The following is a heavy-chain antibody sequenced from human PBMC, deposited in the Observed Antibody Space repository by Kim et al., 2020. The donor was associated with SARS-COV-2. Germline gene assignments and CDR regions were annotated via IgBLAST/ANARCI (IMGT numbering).Heavy chain of an antibody. CDR2: VYYTGTT. CDR1: SGSIRSSGYY. CDR3: GTYYDFWREPDV. V-gene: IGHV4-39*01. Sequence: SETLSLTCSVSSGSIRSSGYYWAWIRQPPGEGLEWLASVYYTGTTHYTPSLKSRLTVSIDTSKKQVSLKLNSVTATDTAVYFCGTYYDFWREPDVWGKGTTVTVSS. D-gene: IGHD3-3*01. J-gene: IGHJ6*04.